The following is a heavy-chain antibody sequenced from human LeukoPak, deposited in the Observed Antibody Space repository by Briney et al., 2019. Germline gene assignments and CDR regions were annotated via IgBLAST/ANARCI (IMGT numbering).Heavy chain of an antibody. CDR2: INPSGGST. J-gene: IGHJ3*02. D-gene: IGHD3-16*02. Sequence: ASVKVSCKASGYTFTGYYMHWVRQAPGQGLEWMGIINPSGGSTSYAQKFQGRVTMTRDTSTSTVYMELSSLRSEDTAVYYCARAPPLGGVFVERGAFDIWGQGTMVTVSS. CDR3: ARAPPLGGVFVERGAFDI. CDR1: GYTFTGYY. V-gene: IGHV1-46*01.